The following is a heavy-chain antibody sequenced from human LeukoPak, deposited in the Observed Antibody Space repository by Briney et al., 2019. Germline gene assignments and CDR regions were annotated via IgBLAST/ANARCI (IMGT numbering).Heavy chain of an antibody. Sequence: GRSLRLSCAASGFTFDDYAMHWVRQPPGKGLEWVSGISWNSGSIGYADSVKGRFTISRDNAKNSLYLQMNSLRAEDTALYYCAKAFSGAGPFDYWGQGTLVTVSS. CDR1: GFTFDDYA. CDR3: AKAFSGAGPFDY. J-gene: IGHJ4*02. V-gene: IGHV3-9*01. CDR2: ISWNSGSI. D-gene: IGHD6-19*01.